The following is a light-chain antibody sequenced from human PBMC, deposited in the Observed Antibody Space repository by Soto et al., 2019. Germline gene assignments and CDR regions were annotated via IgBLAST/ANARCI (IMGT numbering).Light chain of an antibody. CDR3: QQYDSSWT. Sequence: DIVLTQSPGTLSLSPGERATLSCRASQSVSNRYLAWYQQKPGQAPRLLIYGASRRATGIPDRFSGSGSGTDFTLTISRLEPEDFAVYYCQQYDSSWTFGQGTKVDIK. CDR1: QSVSNRY. CDR2: GAS. V-gene: IGKV3-20*01. J-gene: IGKJ1*01.